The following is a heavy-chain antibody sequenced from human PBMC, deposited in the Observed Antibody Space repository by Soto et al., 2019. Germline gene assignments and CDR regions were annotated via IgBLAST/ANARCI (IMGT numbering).Heavy chain of an antibody. CDR2: IKSKTDGGTT. CDR3: STLNSDGFDI. V-gene: IGHV3-15*01. J-gene: IGHJ3*02. CDR1: GFTFNNAW. D-gene: IGHD1-20*01. Sequence: GGSLRLSCAASGFTFNNAWMSWVRQGPGKGLEWVGRIKSKTDGGTTDYAAPVKGRFTFLRDDSKNTLYLQMHSLKAEDTATYYCSTLNSDGFDIWGQGTMVT.